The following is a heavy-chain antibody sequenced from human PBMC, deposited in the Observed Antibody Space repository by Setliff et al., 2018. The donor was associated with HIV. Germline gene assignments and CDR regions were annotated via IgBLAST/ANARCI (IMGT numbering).Heavy chain of an antibody. V-gene: IGHV1-18*01. D-gene: IGHD6-25*01. Sequence: GASVKVSCKASGYSFTTYAISWVRQAPGQGPEWMGWISAYNGNTLYAQKFQGRVTMTTDTSTSTAYMDLRSLRPDDTAMYYCARSRPYNSALDYWGQGTLVTVSS. J-gene: IGHJ4*02. CDR1: GYSFTTYA. CDR2: ISAYNGNT. CDR3: ARSRPYNSALDY.